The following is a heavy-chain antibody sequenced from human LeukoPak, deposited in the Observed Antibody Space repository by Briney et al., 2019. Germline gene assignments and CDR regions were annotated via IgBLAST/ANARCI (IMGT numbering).Heavy chain of an antibody. J-gene: IGHJ6*03. CDR1: GFSFSSYA. V-gene: IGHV3-23*01. Sequence: PGGSLRLSCAASGFSFSSYAMSWVRQAPGKGLEWVSVISGSGGSTYYADSVKGRFTISRDNSKNTLYLQMNSLRPEDTAVYYCAKGGSSGYYYMDVWGKGTTVTVSS. CDR3: AKGGSSGYYYMDV. D-gene: IGHD5-18*01. CDR2: ISGSGGST.